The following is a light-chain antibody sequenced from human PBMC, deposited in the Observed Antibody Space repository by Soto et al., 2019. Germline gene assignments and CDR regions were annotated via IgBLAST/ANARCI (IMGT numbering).Light chain of an antibody. CDR2: GAS. J-gene: IGKJ5*01. CDR1: QIVSSTY. CDR3: TEYNIWPIT. V-gene: IGKV3-20*01. Sequence: EFVLTQSPGTLSLSPGERATLSCRASQIVSSTYLAWFQQKAGQAPRLLIYGASTRATGIPDRFSGSGSGTDFTLAISRLEPEDFAVYYCTEYNIWPITLCYGRRPEVK.